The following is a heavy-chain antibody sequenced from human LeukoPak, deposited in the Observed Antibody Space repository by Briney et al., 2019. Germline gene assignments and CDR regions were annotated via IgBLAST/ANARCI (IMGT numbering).Heavy chain of an antibody. V-gene: IGHV4-34*01. J-gene: IGHJ6*03. CDR2: INHSGST. CDR3: ARGAGGPRRRYYYYYMDV. Sequence: PSETLSLTCAVYGGSFSGYYWSWIRQPPGKGLEWIGEINHSGSTNYNPSLKSRITISVDTSKNQFSLKLSSVTAADTAVYYCARGAGGPRRRYYYYYMDVWDKGTTVTVSS. CDR1: GGSFSGYY.